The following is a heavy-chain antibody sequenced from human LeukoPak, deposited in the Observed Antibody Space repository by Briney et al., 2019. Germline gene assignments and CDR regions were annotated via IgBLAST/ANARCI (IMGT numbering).Heavy chain of an antibody. J-gene: IGHJ6*03. CDR3: ARNSLKLRYFDWLFYYMDV. CDR2: IIPIFGTA. D-gene: IGHD3-9*01. V-gene: IGHV1-69*01. Sequence: SVKVSCKASGGTFSSYAISWVRQAPGQGLEWMGGIIPIFGTANYAQKFQGRVTITADESTSTAYMELSSLRSEDTAVYYCARNSLKLRYFDWLFYYMDVWGKGTTVTVSS. CDR1: GGTFSSYA.